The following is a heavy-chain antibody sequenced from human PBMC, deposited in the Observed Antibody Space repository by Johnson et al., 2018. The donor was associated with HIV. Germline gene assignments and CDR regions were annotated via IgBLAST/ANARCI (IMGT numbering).Heavy chain of an antibody. CDR1: GFTVSGNY. V-gene: IGHV3-66*01. J-gene: IGHJ3*02. CDR3: GKDQYRKLTTVAGI. CDR2: MYSGGST. Sequence: VQLVEPGGGLVQPGGSLRLSCVASGFTVSGNYMSWVRQAPGKGLEWVSVMYSGGSTYYADSVKGRFTISRDNSKNTVYLQMNSLRAEDTAVYYCGKDQYRKLTTVAGIWGQGTMVTVSS. D-gene: IGHD4-17*01.